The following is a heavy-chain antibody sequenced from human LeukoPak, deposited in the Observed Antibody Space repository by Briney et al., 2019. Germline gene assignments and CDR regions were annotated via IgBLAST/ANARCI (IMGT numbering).Heavy chain of an antibody. Sequence: SVKVSCKASGGTFTSYAISWVRQAPGQGLEWMGRIIPIFGTANYSQKFQRRETITTDESTSTAYMELSSVRSEDTAVYYCARESTYGSGSFDYWGQGTLVTVSS. V-gene: IGHV1-69*05. CDR3: ARESTYGSGSFDY. CDR1: GGTFTSYA. J-gene: IGHJ4*02. CDR2: IIPIFGTA. D-gene: IGHD3-10*01.